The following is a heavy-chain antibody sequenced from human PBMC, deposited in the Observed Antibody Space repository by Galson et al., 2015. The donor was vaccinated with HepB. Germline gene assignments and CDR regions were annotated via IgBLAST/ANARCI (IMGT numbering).Heavy chain of an antibody. D-gene: IGHD6-13*01. CDR3: ARLAAAAVFLGY. CDR2: ISPYNGDT. CDR1: GFNFIDYG. V-gene: IGHV1-18*01. Sequence: SVKVSCKASGFNFIDYGITWMRQAPGQGLEWLGWISPYNGDTKYTKKFQGRVTMTTDTSTRTAYMELRSLRSDDTAVYYCARLAAAAVFLGYWCPGTLVTVSA. J-gene: IGHJ4*02.